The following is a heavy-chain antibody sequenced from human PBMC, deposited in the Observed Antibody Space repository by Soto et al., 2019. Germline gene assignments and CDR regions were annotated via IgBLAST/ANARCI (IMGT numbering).Heavy chain of an antibody. CDR3: ARVSGYDHYYYYYYMDV. Sequence: SETLSLTCTVSGGSISSGGYYWSWIRQHPGKGLEWIGYIYYSGSTYYNPSLKSRVTISVDTSKNQFSLKLSSVTAADTAVYYCARVSGYDHYYYYYYMDVWGKGTTVTVSS. CDR2: IYYSGST. CDR1: GGSISSGGYY. J-gene: IGHJ6*03. V-gene: IGHV4-31*03. D-gene: IGHD5-12*01.